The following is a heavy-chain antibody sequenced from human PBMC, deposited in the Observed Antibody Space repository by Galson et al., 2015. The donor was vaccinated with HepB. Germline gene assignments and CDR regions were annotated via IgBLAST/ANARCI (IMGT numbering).Heavy chain of an antibody. Sequence: SLRLSCAASGFTFSTYAMHWVRQAPGKGLEYVAAMSPNGGSIYYADSVEGRLTISRDNSKNTLFLQMRSLRAEGTALYYCVKDVYDSASANNYYGLDVWGQGTRVTVSS. CDR2: MSPNGGSI. V-gene: IGHV3-64D*06. CDR1: GFTFSTYA. J-gene: IGHJ6*02. CDR3: VKDVYDSASANNYYGLDV. D-gene: IGHD5/OR15-5a*01.